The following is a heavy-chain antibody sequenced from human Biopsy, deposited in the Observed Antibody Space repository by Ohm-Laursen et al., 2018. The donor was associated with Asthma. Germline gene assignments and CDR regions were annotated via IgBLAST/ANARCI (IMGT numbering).Heavy chain of an antibody. V-gene: IGHV3-30*03. CDR2: ISYDGSNK. D-gene: IGHD6-19*01. J-gene: IGHJ4*02. CDR3: ARESSVAGSSDFDY. CDR1: GFTFSSYG. Sequence: RPLRLSCAASGFTFSSYGMHWVRQAPGKGLEWVAVISYDGSNKYYADSVKGRFTISRDNSKNTLYLQMNSLRAEDTAVYYCARESSVAGSSDFDYWGQGTLVTVSS.